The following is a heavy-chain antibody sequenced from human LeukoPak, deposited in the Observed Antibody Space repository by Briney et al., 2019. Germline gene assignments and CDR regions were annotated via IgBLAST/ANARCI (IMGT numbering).Heavy chain of an antibody. J-gene: IGHJ3*02. CDR1: GFTFSSYW. CDR3: ASCVFQTDCSSTSCSIHDAFDI. CDR2: IKQDGSEK. V-gene: IGHV3-7*01. Sequence: GGFLRLSCAASGFTFSSYWMSWVRQAPGKGLEWVANIKQDGSEKYYVDSVKGRFTISRDNAKNSLYLQMNSLRAEDTAVYYCASCVFQTDCSSTSCSIHDAFDIWGQGTMVTVSS. D-gene: IGHD2-2*01.